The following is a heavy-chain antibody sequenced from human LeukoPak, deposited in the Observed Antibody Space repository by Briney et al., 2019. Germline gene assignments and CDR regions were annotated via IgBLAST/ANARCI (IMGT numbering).Heavy chain of an antibody. D-gene: IGHD3-10*01. Sequence: SETLPLTCGVSGYSISRGYYWAWIRQPPGKGLEWIGTIYHTGSTYYTPSLGSRVTISVDTSKNEFSLNLNSVTAADTAVYYCARAGWIITSGIDYWGQGALVTVSS. CDR2: IYHTGST. V-gene: IGHV4-38-2*01. J-gene: IGHJ4*02. CDR1: GYSISRGYY. CDR3: ARAGWIITSGIDY.